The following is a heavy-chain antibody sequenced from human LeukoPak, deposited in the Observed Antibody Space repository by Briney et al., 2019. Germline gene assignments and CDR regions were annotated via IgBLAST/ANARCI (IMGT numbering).Heavy chain of an antibody. CDR3: GKGPRRCTGCDGFDI. CDR2: SSLDDNTE. V-gene: IGHV3-43*01. CDR1: GFTFDDHT. D-gene: IGHD1-14*01. J-gene: IGHJ3*02. Sequence: PGGSLRLSCAVSGFTFDDHTMHWVRQAPGKGLEWVSISSLDDNTEYYADSVKGRFTISRDNSKTSLYLQMNSLRTEDTAVYYCGKGPRRCTGCDGFDILGQGTMVTVSS.